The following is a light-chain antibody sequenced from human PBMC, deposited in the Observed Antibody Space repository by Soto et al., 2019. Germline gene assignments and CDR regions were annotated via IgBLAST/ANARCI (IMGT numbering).Light chain of an antibody. CDR1: SSDVGGYNY. Sequence: QSALTQPASVSGSPGQSITISCTGTSSDVGGYNYVSWYQQHPGKAPKLMIYEVSNRPSGVSNRFSGSKSANTASLTISGLQAEDEADYYCSSYTISSTLVFGTGTKLTVL. V-gene: IGLV2-14*01. J-gene: IGLJ1*01. CDR2: EVS. CDR3: SSYTISSTLV.